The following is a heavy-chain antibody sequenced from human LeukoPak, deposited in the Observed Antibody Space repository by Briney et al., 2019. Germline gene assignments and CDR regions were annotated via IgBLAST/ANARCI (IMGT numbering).Heavy chain of an antibody. V-gene: IGHV3-20*04. J-gene: IGHJ4*02. Sequence: PGGSLRLSCAASGFTFDDYGMSWVRQAPGKGLEWVSDINWNGGSTGYADSVKGRFTISRDNAKNSLYLQMNSLRAEDTALYYCARDDETGISYYFDYWGQGTLVTVSS. D-gene: IGHD3-9*01. CDR2: INWNGGST. CDR1: GFTFDDYG. CDR3: ARDDETGISYYFDY.